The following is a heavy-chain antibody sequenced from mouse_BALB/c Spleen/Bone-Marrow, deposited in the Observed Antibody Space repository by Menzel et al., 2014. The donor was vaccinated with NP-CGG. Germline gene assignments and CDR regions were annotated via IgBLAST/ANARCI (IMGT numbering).Heavy chain of an antibody. Sequence: LVESGAELVKPGASVKLSCKASGYSFTNYYMYWVKRRPGQGLEWIGEINPSNGGTNFNEKFKNKATLTVDKSSSTAYMQLSSLTSEDSAVYCCTRSNYGYWYFDVWGAGTTVTVSS. CDR2: INPSNGGT. D-gene: IGHD1-1*01. CDR1: GYSFTNYY. CDR3: TRSNYGYWYFDV. V-gene: IGHV1S81*02. J-gene: IGHJ1*01.